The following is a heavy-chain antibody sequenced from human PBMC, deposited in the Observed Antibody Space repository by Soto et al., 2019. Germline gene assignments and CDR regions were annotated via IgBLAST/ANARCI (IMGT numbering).Heavy chain of an antibody. Sequence: SETLSLTCTVSGGSISSGGYYWSWIRQHPGKGLEWIGYIYYSGSTYYNPSLKSRVTISVDTSKNQFSLKLSSVTAADTAVYYCAGELTGNYYYYGMDVWGQGTTVTVSS. V-gene: IGHV4-31*03. CDR1: GGSISSGGYY. D-gene: IGHD7-27*01. CDR3: AGELTGNYYYYGMDV. CDR2: IYYSGST. J-gene: IGHJ6*02.